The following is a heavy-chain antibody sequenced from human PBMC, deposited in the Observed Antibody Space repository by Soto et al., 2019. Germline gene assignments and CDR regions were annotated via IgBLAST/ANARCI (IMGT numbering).Heavy chain of an antibody. CDR3: ARGGGTTVVNPFDY. J-gene: IGHJ4*02. D-gene: IGHD4-17*01. Sequence: QVQLQQWGAGLLKPSETLSLTCAVYGGSFSGYYWSWIRQPPGKGLEWIGEINHSGSTNYNPSLKSRVTIPVDTSKNQFSLKLSSVTAADTAVYYCARGGGTTVVNPFDYWGQGTLVTVSS. CDR2: INHSGST. CDR1: GGSFSGYY. V-gene: IGHV4-34*01.